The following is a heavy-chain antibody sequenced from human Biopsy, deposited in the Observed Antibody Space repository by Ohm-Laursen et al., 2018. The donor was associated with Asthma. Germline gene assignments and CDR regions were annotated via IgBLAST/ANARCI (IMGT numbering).Heavy chain of an antibody. Sequence: ASVKVSCKASGYTFNSVGITWVRQAPGQGLEWMGWISVYNGNTKVAQKLQDRVTTITDTSTSAAYMELRSLRSDDTAVYFCARAVDYSHYYGIDVWGQGTTVTVS. CDR1: GYTFNSVG. D-gene: IGHD3-10*01. CDR3: ARAVDYSHYYGIDV. CDR2: ISVYNGNT. J-gene: IGHJ6*02. V-gene: IGHV1-18*01.